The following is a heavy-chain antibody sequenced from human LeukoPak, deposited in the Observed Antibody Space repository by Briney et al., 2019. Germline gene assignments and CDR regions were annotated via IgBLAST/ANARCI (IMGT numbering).Heavy chain of an antibody. CDR2: INWNGGST. CDR1: GFTFSTYG. Sequence: PGGSLRLSCAASGFTFSTYGMHWVRQAPGKGLEWVSGINWNGGSTGYADSVKGRFTISRDNAKNSLYLQMNSLRAEDTALYYCARERGIYESNGYYIRYYFDYWGQGTLVTVSS. J-gene: IGHJ4*02. CDR3: ARERGIYESNGYYIRYYFDY. V-gene: IGHV3-20*04. D-gene: IGHD3-22*01.